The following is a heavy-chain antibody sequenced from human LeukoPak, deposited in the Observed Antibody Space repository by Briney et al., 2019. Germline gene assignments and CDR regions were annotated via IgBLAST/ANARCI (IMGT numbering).Heavy chain of an antibody. V-gene: IGHV4-4*02. CDR2: IYHSGST. J-gene: IGHJ4*02. D-gene: IGHD3-10*01. CDR3: ARGRKYYGSGSSRSYYFDY. Sequence: SETLSLTCAVSGGSISSSNWWSWVRQPPGKGLEWIGEIYHSGSTNYNPSLKSRVTISVDKSKNQFSLKLSSVTAADTAVYYCARGRKYYGSGSSRSYYFDYWGQGTLVTVSS. CDR1: GGSISSSNW.